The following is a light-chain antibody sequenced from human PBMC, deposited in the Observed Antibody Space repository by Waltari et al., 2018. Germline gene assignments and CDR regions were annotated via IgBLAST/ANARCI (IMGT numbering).Light chain of an antibody. Sequence: QSALTQPRSVSGSPGQSVTIPCTGTRSAVGASDSASWYPQRPGKPPKLIIYDATERPSGVPDRFSGSKSDNKASLTISGLKADDEADYYCCSYAGRYTNYVFGSGTKVTVL. V-gene: IGLV2-11*01. CDR3: CSYAGRYTNYV. J-gene: IGLJ1*01. CDR2: DAT. CDR1: RSAVGASDS.